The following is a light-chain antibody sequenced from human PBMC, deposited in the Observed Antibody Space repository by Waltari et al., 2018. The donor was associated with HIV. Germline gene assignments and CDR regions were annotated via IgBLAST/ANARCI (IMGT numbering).Light chain of an antibody. V-gene: IGLV1-40*01. Sequence: HSVLTQPPSVSGDPGQLVTFSCTGSTPPSRAGFDVPWYQQLPGTAPKLLIYGNNNRPPGVPDRFSGSKSGTSATLGITGLQADDEADYYCQSYDSSLRVVFGGGTKLTVL. J-gene: IGLJ2*01. CDR1: TPPSRAGFD. CDR2: GNN. CDR3: QSYDSSLRVV.